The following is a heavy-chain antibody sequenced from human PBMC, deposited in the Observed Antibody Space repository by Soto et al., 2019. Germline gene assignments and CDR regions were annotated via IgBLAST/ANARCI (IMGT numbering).Heavy chain of an antibody. CDR3: ARGDATKIVVTTYYGLDV. CDR2: IIPVFGTP. V-gene: IGHV1-69*12. Sequence: QVQVVQSGAEVKKPGSSVKVSCKASGGSFNNYGISWVRQAPGQGLEWMGGIIPVFGTPHYAQKFQDRVTITADESTSTVYMEVSSLTSEDTAVYYRARGDATKIVVTTYYGLDVWGQGTTVTVSS. J-gene: IGHJ6*02. CDR1: GGSFNNYG. D-gene: IGHD3-22*01.